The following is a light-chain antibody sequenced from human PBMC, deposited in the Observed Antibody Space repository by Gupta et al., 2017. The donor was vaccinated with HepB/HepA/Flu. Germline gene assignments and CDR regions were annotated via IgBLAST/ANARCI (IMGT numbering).Light chain of an antibody. CDR1: TSDVGSYNY. CDR3: SSYSSSANWV. Sequence: QPASVSGSPGQSITISCTGTTSDVGSYNYVSWYQQCPGKAPKLMIYDVSYRRSGVSDRFSGSKSGNTASLTISGLRAEDEGIYYCSSYSSSANWVFGGGTELTVL. CDR2: DVS. J-gene: IGLJ3*02. V-gene: IGLV2-14*01.